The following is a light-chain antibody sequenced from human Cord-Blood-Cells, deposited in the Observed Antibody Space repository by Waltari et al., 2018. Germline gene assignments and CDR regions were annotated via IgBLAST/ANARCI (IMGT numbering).Light chain of an antibody. CDR2: GAS. CDR1: QSVSSSY. V-gene: IGKV3-20*01. CDR3: QQYGSSLYT. Sequence: EIVLTQSPGTLSLSPGERPTLSCRASQSVSSSYLAWYQQKPGQAPRLLIYGASSRATGIPDRFSGSGYGTDFTLTISRLEPDDFAVYYCQQYGSSLYTFGQGTKLEIK. J-gene: IGKJ2*01.